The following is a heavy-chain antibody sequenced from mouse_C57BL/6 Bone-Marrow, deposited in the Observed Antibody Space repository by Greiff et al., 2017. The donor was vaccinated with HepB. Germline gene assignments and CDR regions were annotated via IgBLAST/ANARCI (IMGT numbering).Heavy chain of an antibody. CDR3: ARERGVVASFDY. CDR1: GYTFTSYW. CDR2: IYPGSGST. V-gene: IGHV1-55*01. J-gene: IGHJ2*01. Sequence: VQLQQPGAELVKPGASVKMSCKASGYTFTSYWITWVKQRPGPGLEWIGDIYPGSGSTNYNEKFKSKATLTVDTSSSTAYMQLSSLTSEDSAVYYCARERGVVASFDYWGQGTTLTVSS. D-gene: IGHD1-1*01.